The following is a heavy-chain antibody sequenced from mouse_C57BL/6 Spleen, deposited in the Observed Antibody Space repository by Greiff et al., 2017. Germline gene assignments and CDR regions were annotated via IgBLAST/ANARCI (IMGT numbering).Heavy chain of an antibody. CDR3: ARDSYYGSLDY. J-gene: IGHJ2*01. D-gene: IGHD1-1*01. CDR1: GYTFTSYW. Sequence: VQLQQPGAELVKPGASVKLSCKASGYTFTSYWMHWVKQRPGQGLEWIGMIHPNSGSTNYNEKFKSKATLTVDKSSSTAYMQLSSLTSEDSAVYYCARDSYYGSLDYWGQGTTLTVSS. V-gene: IGHV1-64*01. CDR2: IHPNSGST.